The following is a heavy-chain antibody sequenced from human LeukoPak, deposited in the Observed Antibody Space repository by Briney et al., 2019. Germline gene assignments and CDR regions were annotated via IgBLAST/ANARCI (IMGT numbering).Heavy chain of an antibody. J-gene: IGHJ4*02. CDR2: INPNSGGT. D-gene: IGHD3-22*01. CDR3: ALASAPYYYDSSFDY. Sequence: GASVKVSCKASGYTFTGYYMHWVRQAPGQGLEWMGWINPNSGGTNYAQKFQGRVTMTRDTSISTAYMELSRLRSDDTAVYYCALASAPYYYDSSFDYWGQGTLVTVSS. CDR1: GYTFTGYY. V-gene: IGHV1-2*02.